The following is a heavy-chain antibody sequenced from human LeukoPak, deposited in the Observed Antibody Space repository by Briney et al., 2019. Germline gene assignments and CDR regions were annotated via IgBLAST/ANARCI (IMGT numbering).Heavy chain of an antibody. CDR2: IYYSGST. J-gene: IGHJ6*03. CDR3: ARIVGSKTYYYYYMDV. V-gene: IGHV4-59*08. Sequence: SETLSLTCTVSGGSISSYYWSWIRQPPGKGLEWIGYIYYSGSTNYNPSLKSRVTISVDTSKNQFSLKLSSVTAADTAVYYCARIVGSKTYYYYYMDVWGKGTTVTVSS. CDR1: GGSISSYY. D-gene: IGHD1-26*01.